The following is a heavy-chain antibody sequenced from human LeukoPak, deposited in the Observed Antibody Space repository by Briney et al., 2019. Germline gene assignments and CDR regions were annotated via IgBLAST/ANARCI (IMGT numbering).Heavy chain of an antibody. CDR2: ISYTGGST. J-gene: IGHJ4*02. CDR3: AKGPAAGLPYYFDY. V-gene: IGHV3-23*01. D-gene: IGHD4-11*01. CDR1: GFTFSTYA. Sequence: GGSLRLSCAASGFTFSTYAMSWVRRAPGKGLEWVSAISYTGGSTYYADSVRGRFTISRDNSKDTLYLQMNTLRAEDTAIYYCAKGPAAGLPYYFDYWGQGTLVTVSS.